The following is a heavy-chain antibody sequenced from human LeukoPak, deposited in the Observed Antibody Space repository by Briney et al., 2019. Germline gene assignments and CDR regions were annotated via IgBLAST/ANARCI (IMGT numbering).Heavy chain of an antibody. CDR2: VYNNGRT. CDR3: AGGAGGYRFDP. D-gene: IGHD1-1*01. V-gene: IGHV4-59*01. Sequence: PSETLSLTCTVSGGSINDYHWTWIRQPPGKGMEYLGYVYNNGRTFYNPSLKSRVTMSADTSKKQFSLILTSVTAADTAVYYCAGGAGGYRFDPWGQGTLVTVSS. J-gene: IGHJ5*02. CDR1: GGSINDYH.